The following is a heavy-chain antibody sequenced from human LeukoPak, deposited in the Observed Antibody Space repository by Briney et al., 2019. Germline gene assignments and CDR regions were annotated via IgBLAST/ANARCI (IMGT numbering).Heavy chain of an antibody. CDR2: ISGSGGST. V-gene: IGHV3-23*01. CDR3: AKGAQRGYSYPPFDS. D-gene: IGHD5-18*01. J-gene: IGHJ5*01. Sequence: GGSLRLSCAASGFTFSSYAMSWVRQAPGKGLEWVSAISGSGGSTYYADSVKGRFTISRDNSKNTLYLQMNSLRAEDTAVYFCAKGAQRGYSYPPFDSGGQEPWSPSPQ. CDR1: GFTFSSYA.